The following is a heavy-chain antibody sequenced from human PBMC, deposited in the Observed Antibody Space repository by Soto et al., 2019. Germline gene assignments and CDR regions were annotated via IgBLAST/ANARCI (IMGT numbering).Heavy chain of an antibody. CDR2: INHSGST. Sequence: SETLSLRCAGYVGSFSGYYWIWIRQPPGKGLEWIEEINHSGSTNYNPSLKSRVTISVDTSQNQLSLKLGSVTAADTAVSYCGLGYCSGGAPQDDWGHGTLVTVSS. D-gene: IGHD2-8*02. CDR1: VGSFSGYY. V-gene: IGHV4-34*01. CDR3: GLGYCSGGAPQDD. J-gene: IGHJ4*01.